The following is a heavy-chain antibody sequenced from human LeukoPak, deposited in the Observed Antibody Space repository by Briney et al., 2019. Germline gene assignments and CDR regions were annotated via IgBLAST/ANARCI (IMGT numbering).Heavy chain of an antibody. D-gene: IGHD5-24*01. CDR1: GYTLTELS. CDR3: ARGDGAAHVSPSFDY. CDR2: FDPEDGET. V-gene: IGHV1-24*01. J-gene: IGHJ4*02. Sequence: GASVKVSCKVSGYTLTELSMHWVRQAPGKGLEWMGGFDPEDGETIYAQKFQGRVTMTRNTSISTAYMELSSLRSEDTAVYYCARGDGAAHVSPSFDYWGQGTLVTVSS.